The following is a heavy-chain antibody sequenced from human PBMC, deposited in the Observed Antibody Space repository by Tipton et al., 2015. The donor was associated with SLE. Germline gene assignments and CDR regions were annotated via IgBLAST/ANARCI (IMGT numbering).Heavy chain of an antibody. Sequence: TLSLTCAVSGYSISSGYYWGWIRQPPGKGLEWIGTIYHSGSTYYNPSLKSRVTISVDTSKNQFSLKLSSVTAADTAVYYCASRGDFWSGYNFDYWGQGTLVTVSS. J-gene: IGHJ4*02. CDR2: IYHSGST. CDR3: ASRGDFWSGYNFDY. V-gene: IGHV4-38-2*01. D-gene: IGHD3-3*01. CDR1: GYSISSGYY.